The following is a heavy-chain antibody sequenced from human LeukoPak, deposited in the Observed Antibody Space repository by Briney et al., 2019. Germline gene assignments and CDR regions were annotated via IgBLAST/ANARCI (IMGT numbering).Heavy chain of an antibody. Sequence: GASVKVSCRASGYTFTSYGISWVRQAPGQGLEWMGWISAYNGDTNYAQKLQGRVTMTTDTSTTTACMELRSLRSDDTAVYYCARDPHCSSTSCYYRDYYYYMDVWGQGTTVTVSS. CDR3: ARDPHCSSTSCYYRDYYYYMDV. V-gene: IGHV1-18*01. J-gene: IGHJ6*03. CDR2: ISAYNGDT. D-gene: IGHD2-2*01. CDR1: GYTFTSYG.